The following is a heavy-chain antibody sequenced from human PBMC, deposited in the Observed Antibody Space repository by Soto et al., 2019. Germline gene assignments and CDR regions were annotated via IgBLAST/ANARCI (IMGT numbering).Heavy chain of an antibody. CDR3: ARVAVAGTRVDY. CDR2: IYHRGST. D-gene: IGHD6-19*01. CDR1: GGSISSSNW. V-gene: IGHV4-4*02. J-gene: IGHJ4*02. Sequence: QVQLQESGPGLVKPSGTLSLTCAVSGGSISSSNWWSWVRQPPGKGLEWIGAIYHRGSTNYNPSLKSRVPISVAKSKNQVSLKLSSVTAADTAVYYCARVAVAGTRVDYWGQGTLVTVSS.